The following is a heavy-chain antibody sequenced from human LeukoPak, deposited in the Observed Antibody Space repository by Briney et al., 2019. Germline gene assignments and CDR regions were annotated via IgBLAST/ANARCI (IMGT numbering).Heavy chain of an antibody. J-gene: IGHJ5*02. CDR2: INPSRGST. V-gene: IGHV1-46*01. CDR3: ARDGGDGYKANWFDT. CDR1: GYTFTSYY. Sequence: EASVKVSCKASGYTFTSYYMHWVRQAPGQGLEWMGIINPSRGSTSQAQTFQGRVTMTRDMSTSTVSMELSSLRSEDTAVYYCARDGGDGYKANWFDTWGQGTLVTVSS. D-gene: IGHD5-24*01.